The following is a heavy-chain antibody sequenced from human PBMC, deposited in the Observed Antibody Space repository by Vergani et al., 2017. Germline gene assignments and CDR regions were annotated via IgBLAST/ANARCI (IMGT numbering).Heavy chain of an antibody. J-gene: IGHJ4*02. V-gene: IGHV3-11*01. CDR3: ARKHISNYYDSSGYYFRPPQGDY. CDR2: ISSSGSTI. Sequence: QVQLVESGGGLVKPGGSLRLSCAASGFTFSDYYMSWIRQAPGKGLEWVSYISSSGSTIYYADSVKGRFTISRDNAKNSLYLQMNSLRAEDTAVYYCARKHISNYYDSSGYYFRPPQGDYWGQGTLVTVSS. CDR1: GFTFSDYY. D-gene: IGHD3-22*01.